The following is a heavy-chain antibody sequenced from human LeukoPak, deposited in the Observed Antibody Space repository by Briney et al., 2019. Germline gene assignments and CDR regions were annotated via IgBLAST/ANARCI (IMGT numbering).Heavy chain of an antibody. V-gene: IGHV3-23*01. CDR2: ISNSGVST. Sequence: SGGSLRLSCAASGFTFTTYARSWVRQAPGKGLEWVSNISNSGVSTYYVHSVKGRFTISRDNSKNTLHLQMNSLTADDTALYSFARGCSGCSCYLAAFDIWGQGTMVTVSS. J-gene: IGHJ3*02. D-gene: IGHD2-15*01. CDR3: ARGCSGCSCYLAAFDI. CDR1: GFTFTTYA.